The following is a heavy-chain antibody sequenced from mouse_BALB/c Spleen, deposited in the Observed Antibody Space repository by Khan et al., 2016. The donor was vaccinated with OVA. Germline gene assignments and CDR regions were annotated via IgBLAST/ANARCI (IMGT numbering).Heavy chain of an antibody. D-gene: IGHD1-1*01. CDR3: PSGSYCYFDV. Sequence: VQLQESGPELKKPGETVKISCKASGYTFTNYGMNWVKQAPGKGLKWMGWINTYTGEPTYVDDFKGRFAFSLETSASTAYLQLNNIKTEDSVTYCCPSGSYCYFDVWGAGTTVTVSA. J-gene: IGHJ1*01. CDR2: INTYTGEP. CDR1: GYTFTNYG. V-gene: IGHV9-3-1*01.